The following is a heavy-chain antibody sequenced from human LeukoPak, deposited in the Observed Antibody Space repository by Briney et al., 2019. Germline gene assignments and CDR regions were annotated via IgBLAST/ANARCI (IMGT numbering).Heavy chain of an antibody. D-gene: IGHD1/OR15-1a*01. V-gene: IGHV4-59*01. CDR3: ARNNAPYGLDV. CDR2: IYYSGST. Sequence: PSETLSLTCTVSGGSIGSYYWTWLRQPPGKGLECIGYIYYSGSTNYNPSLKSRVTISIDTSKNHFSLKLSSVTAADTAVYYCARNNAPYGLDVWGQGTTVTVSS. CDR1: GGSIGSYY. J-gene: IGHJ6*02.